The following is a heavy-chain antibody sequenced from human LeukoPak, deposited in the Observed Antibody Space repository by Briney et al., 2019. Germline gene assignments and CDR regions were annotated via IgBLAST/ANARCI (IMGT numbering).Heavy chain of an antibody. Sequence: GRSLRLSCAASGFTFSSYGMHWVRQGPGKGLEWVAVISYDGSNKYYADSVKGRFTISRDNSKNTLYLQMNSLRAEDTAVYYCAKDPFFNRGQGTLVTVSS. D-gene: IGHD3-3*01. CDR3: AKDPFFN. J-gene: IGHJ4*02. CDR2: ISYDGSNK. CDR1: GFTFSSYG. V-gene: IGHV3-30*18.